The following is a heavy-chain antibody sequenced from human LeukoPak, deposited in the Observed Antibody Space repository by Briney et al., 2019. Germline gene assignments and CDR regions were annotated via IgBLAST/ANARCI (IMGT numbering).Heavy chain of an antibody. V-gene: IGHV3-7*01. D-gene: IGHD4-17*01. CDR2: IKKDGSER. CDR3: ARESKGRSKIDY. J-gene: IGHJ4*02. CDR1: GFTFSGYW. Sequence: GGSLRLSCAASGFTFSGYWMSWVRQAPGKGLEWVANIKKDGSERYNVDSVKGRFTISRDNANKSLYLQMNSLRAEDTSVYYCARESKGRSKIDYWGQGTLVTVSS.